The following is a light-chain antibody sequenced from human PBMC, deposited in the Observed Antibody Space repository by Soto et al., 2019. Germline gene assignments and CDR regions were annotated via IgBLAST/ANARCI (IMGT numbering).Light chain of an antibody. CDR3: QHYGNSTWT. CDR1: QSVSSYY. CDR2: AAS. Sequence: EIVLTQSPGTLSLSPGERATLSCRASQSVSSYYLAWYQQKHGQAPGLLIYAASSRATGIPDRFSGGGSGTDFTLTISRLETEDFAVYYCQHYGNSTWTFGQGTKVDIK. J-gene: IGKJ1*01. V-gene: IGKV3-20*01.